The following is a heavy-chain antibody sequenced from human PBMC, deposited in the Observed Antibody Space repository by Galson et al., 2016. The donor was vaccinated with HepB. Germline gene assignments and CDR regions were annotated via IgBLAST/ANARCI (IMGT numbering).Heavy chain of an antibody. Sequence: PALVKPTQTLTLTCTFSGFSLTTGMSVGWIRQPPGKALEWLALIYWDDDNRYSPSLKSRLAITKDTSRNQVVLTVNNVASVDTATYYCGLRQEDPRSSSAYTDLWGLGTLVTVS. V-gene: IGHV2-5*02. CDR2: IYWDDDN. D-gene: IGHD5-12*01. CDR1: GFSLTTGMS. J-gene: IGHJ5*02. CDR3: GLRQEDPRSSSAYTDL.